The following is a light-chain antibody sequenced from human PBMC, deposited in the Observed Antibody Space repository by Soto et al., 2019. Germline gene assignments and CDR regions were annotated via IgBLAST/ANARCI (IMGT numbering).Light chain of an antibody. J-gene: IGKJ2*01. Sequence: EIVLTQSPGTLSLSPGESATLSYRASQSVSSSYLAWYQQKPGQAPRLLIYGASSRATGIPDRFSGSGSGTDFTLTISRLEPEDFAVYYCQQYGSSVYTFGQGTKLEIK. CDR3: QQYGSSVYT. CDR2: GAS. CDR1: QSVSSSY. V-gene: IGKV3-20*01.